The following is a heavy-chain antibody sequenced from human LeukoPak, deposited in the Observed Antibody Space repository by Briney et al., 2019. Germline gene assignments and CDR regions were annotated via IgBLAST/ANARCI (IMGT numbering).Heavy chain of an antibody. CDR2: IYHSGST. CDR1: GGSISSSNW. CDR3: ARDYYDSSGYSKFDY. J-gene: IGHJ4*02. Sequence: ETLSLTCAVSGGSISSSNWWSWVRPPPGKGLEWIGEIYHSGSTNYNPSLKSRVTISVDKSKNQFSLKLSSVTAADTAVYYCARDYYDSSGYSKFDYWGQGTLVTVSS. V-gene: IGHV4-4*02. D-gene: IGHD3-22*01.